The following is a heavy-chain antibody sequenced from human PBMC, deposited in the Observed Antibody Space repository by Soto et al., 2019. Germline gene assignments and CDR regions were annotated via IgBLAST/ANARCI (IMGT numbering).Heavy chain of an antibody. CDR2: IYYSGST. CDR3: ARDNFVDTAMFGY. J-gene: IGHJ4*02. CDR1: GGSISSGDYY. Sequence: SETLSLTCTVSGGSISSGDYYWSWIRQPPGKGLEWIGYIYYSGSTYYNPSLKSRVTISVDTSKNQFSLKLSSVTAADTAVYYCARDNFVDTAMFGYWGQGTLVTVSS. V-gene: IGHV4-30-4*01. D-gene: IGHD5-18*01.